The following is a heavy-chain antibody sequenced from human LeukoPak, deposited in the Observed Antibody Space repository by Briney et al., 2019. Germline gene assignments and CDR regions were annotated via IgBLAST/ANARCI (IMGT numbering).Heavy chain of an antibody. CDR1: GFTFSDYY. Sequence: GGSLRLSCAASGFTFSDYYMSWIRQAPGKGLEWVSYISSSGSTIYYADSVKGRFTISRDNSKNTLYLQMNSLRAEDTAVYYCAKVQGGDYGDYFDYWGQGTLVTVSS. D-gene: IGHD4-17*01. J-gene: IGHJ4*02. CDR3: AKVQGGDYGDYFDY. V-gene: IGHV3-11*01. CDR2: ISSSGSTI.